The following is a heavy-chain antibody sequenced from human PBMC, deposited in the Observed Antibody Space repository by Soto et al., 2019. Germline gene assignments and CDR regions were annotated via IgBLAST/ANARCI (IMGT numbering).Heavy chain of an antibody. CDR2: IDPSDSYT. D-gene: IGHD6-13*01. J-gene: IGHJ6*02. CDR1: GYSFTSYW. Sequence: GESLKIPCKGSGYSFTSYWISWVRQMPGKGLEWMGRIDPSDSYTNYSPSFQGHVTISADKSISTAYLQWSSLKASDTAMYYCARSDLAAAGHYYYYYGMDVWGQGTTVTVSS. CDR3: ARSDLAAAGHYYYYYGMDV. V-gene: IGHV5-10-1*01.